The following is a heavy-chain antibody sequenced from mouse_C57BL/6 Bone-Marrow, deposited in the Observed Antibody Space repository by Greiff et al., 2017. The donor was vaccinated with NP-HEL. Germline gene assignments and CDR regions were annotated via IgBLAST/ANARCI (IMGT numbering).Heavy chain of an antibody. J-gene: IGHJ4*01. Sequence: VQLQQSGPELVKPGASVKISCKASGYSFTGYYMNWVKQSPEKRLEWIGEINPSTGGTTYNQQFKAKATLPVDKSSSTAYMQLKRLTSEDSAVYYCARDWDETDYAMDYGGEGTSDTVSS. CDR1: GYSFTGYY. D-gene: IGHD4-1*01. V-gene: IGHV1-42*01. CDR3: ARDWDETDYAMDY. CDR2: INPSTGGT.